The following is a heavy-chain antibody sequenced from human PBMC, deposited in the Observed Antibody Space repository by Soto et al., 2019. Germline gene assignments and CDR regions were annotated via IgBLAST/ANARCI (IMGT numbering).Heavy chain of an antibody. CDR3: ASQGSGWVDLDY. J-gene: IGHJ4*02. CDR2: INPSGGST. CDR1: GYTFTSYY. V-gene: IGHV1-46*01. D-gene: IGHD6-19*01. Sequence: ASVKVSCKASGYTFTSYYMHWVRHAPGQGLEWMGIINPSGGSTSYAQKFQGRVTMTRDTSTSTVYMELSSLRSEDTAVYYCASQGSGWVDLDYWGQGTLVTVSS.